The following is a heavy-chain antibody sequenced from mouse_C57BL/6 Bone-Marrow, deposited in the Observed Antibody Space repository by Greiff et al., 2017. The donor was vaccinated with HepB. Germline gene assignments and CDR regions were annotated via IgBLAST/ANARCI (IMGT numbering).Heavy chain of an antibody. V-gene: IGHV1-26*01. CDR3: ARSYYYGSSSAYYFDY. CDR1: GYTFTDYY. J-gene: IGHJ2*01. D-gene: IGHD1-1*01. CDR2: INPNNGGT. Sequence: VQLQQSGPELVKPGASVKISCKASGYTFTDYYMNWVKQSHGKSLEWIGDINPNNGGTSYNQKFKGKATLTVDKSSSTAYMELRSLTSEDSAVYYCARSYYYGSSSAYYFDYWGQGTTLTVSS.